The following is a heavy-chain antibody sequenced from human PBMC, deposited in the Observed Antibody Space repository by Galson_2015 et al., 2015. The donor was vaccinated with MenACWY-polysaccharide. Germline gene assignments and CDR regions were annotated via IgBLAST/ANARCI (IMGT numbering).Heavy chain of an antibody. CDR1: GFTFSSYA. CDR2: ISGSGGST. D-gene: IGHD3-3*01. CDR3: AKDDTIFGVVNLFDY. V-gene: IGHV3-23*01. Sequence: SLRLSCAASGFTFSSYAMSWVRQAPGKGLEWVSAISGSGGSTYYADSVKGRFTISRDNSKNTLYLQMNSLRAEDTAVYYCAKDDTIFGVVNLFDYWGQGTLVTVSS. J-gene: IGHJ4*02.